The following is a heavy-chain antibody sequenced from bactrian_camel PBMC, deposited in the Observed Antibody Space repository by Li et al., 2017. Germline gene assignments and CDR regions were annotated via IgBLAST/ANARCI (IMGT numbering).Heavy chain of an antibody. CDR3: TKDYIDDVRRLGYHMDYWGKGGPYWVGQVEQIEYNY. J-gene: IGHJ4*01. CDR2: INTGSGIT. Sequence: QLVESGGGSVQAGGSLTLSCTASGYTSSRHCISWFRQAPEKEREGVASINTGSGITHNADSVKGRFTISRGNAKNTLYLQLNSLKTEDMAMYHCTKDYIDDVRRLGYHMDYWGKGGPYWVGQVEQIEYNYWGKGTQVTVS. D-gene: IGHD1*01. CDR1: GYTSSRHC. V-gene: IGHV3S1*01.